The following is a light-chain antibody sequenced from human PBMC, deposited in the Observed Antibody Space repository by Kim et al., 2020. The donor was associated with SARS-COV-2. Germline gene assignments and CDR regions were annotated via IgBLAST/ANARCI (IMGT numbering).Light chain of an antibody. Sequence: EIVLTQSPGTLSLSPGERATLSCRASHSVSSSYLAWYQQKSGLTPRLLIYGASSRASGIPGRFTGSGTGTDFTLTISRLEPEDFAVYYCHHYNSSHYTFGQGTKLDI. CDR3: HHYNSSHYT. J-gene: IGKJ2*01. CDR2: GAS. CDR1: HSVSSSY. V-gene: IGKV3-20*01.